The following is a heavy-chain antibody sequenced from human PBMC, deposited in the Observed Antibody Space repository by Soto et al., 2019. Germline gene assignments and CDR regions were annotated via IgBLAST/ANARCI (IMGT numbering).Heavy chain of an antibody. CDR3: ARESVVVVPAAYNWFDP. J-gene: IGHJ5*02. CDR2: ISSSSSTI. V-gene: IGHV3-48*02. CDR1: GFTFSSYS. Sequence: PGGSLRLSCAASGFTFSSYSMNWVRQAPGKGLEWVSYISSSSSTIYYADSVKGRFTISRDNAKNSLYLQMNSLRDEDTAVYYCARESVVVVPAAYNWFDPWGQGILVTVSS. D-gene: IGHD2-2*01.